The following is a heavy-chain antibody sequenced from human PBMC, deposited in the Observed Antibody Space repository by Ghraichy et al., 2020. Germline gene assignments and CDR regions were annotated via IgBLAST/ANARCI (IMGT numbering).Heavy chain of an antibody. V-gene: IGHV1-2*06. D-gene: IGHD2-2*01. Sequence: ASVKVSCKASGYTFTGYYMHWVRQAPGQGLEWMGRINPNSGGTNYAQKFQGRVTMTRDTSISTAYMELSRLRSDDTAVYYCARGPRIVVVRMKDWNWFDPWGQGTLVTVSS. CDR1: GYTFTGYY. J-gene: IGHJ5*02. CDR3: ARGPRIVVVRMKDWNWFDP. CDR2: INPNSGGT.